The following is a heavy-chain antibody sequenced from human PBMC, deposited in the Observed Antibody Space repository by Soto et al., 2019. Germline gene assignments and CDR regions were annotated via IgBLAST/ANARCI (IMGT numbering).Heavy chain of an antibody. J-gene: IGHJ3*02. CDR2: IYSGGST. CDR3: ARYGDYEAFDI. Sequence: EVQLVESGGGLVQPGGSLRLSCAASGFTVSSNYMSWVRQAPGKGLEWVSVIYSGGSTYYADSVKGRFTISRHKSKNTLYLQMNSLRAEDTAVYYCARYGDYEAFDIWGQGTMVTVSS. CDR1: GFTVSSNY. D-gene: IGHD4-17*01. V-gene: IGHV3-53*04.